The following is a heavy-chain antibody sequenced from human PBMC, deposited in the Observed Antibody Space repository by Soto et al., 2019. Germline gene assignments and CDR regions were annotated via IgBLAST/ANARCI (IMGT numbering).Heavy chain of an antibody. V-gene: IGHV3-74*01. CDR2: INMDGSST. Sequence: EVQLVESGGGLVQPGGSLRLSCAASGFTFSGDWMHWVRQAPGKGLVGVSRINMDGSSTNYADSVKGRFTIYRDNAKNTLYLQMICLRVDGTAVYYCARGHRGMYHHDYWCQGALVTVSS. J-gene: IGHJ4*02. CDR3: ARGHRGMYHHDY. CDR1: GFTFSGDW. D-gene: IGHD2-15*01.